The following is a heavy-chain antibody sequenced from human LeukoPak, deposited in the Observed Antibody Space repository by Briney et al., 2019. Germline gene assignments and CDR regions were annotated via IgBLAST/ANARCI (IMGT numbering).Heavy chain of an antibody. CDR3: ARGRWGLMVYAF. V-gene: IGHV1-8*01. CDR2: MTPNRGNT. CDR1: GYTSTIYD. Sequence: TVKLSCKASGYTSTIYDINWVPDATGQGLECRGCMTPNRGNTGYTQKFQGRVTMTRNTSISTAYMELSSLRSEDTAVYYCARGRWGLMVYAFWGQGTMVTVSS. J-gene: IGHJ3*01. D-gene: IGHD2-8*01.